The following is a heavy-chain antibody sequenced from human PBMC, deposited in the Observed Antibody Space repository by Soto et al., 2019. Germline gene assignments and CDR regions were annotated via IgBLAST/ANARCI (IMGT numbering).Heavy chain of an antibody. CDR3: ARSYYDSSAYYYG. J-gene: IGHJ4*02. V-gene: IGHV3-21*01. D-gene: IGHD3-22*01. CDR1: GFTFSSYS. CDR2: IYSSSSYI. Sequence: EVQLVESGGGLVKPGGSLRLSCAASGFTFSSYSMNWVRQAPGKGLEWVSSIYSSSSYIYYADSVKGRFTISRDNXKNSLYLQMNSLRAEDTAVYYCARSYYDSSAYYYGWGQGTLVTVSS.